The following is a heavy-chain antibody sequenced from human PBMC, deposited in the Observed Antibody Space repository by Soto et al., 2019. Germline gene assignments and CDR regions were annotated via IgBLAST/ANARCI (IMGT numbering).Heavy chain of an antibody. CDR1: GYSFTSYW. Sequence: PGESLKISCKGSGYSFTSYWIGGVRQMPGKGLEWMGIIYPGDSDTRYSPSFQGQVTISADKSISTAYLQWSSLKASDTAMYYCARLGGDYYYYYGMDVWGQGTTVTVSS. CDR3: ARLGGDYYYYYGMDV. CDR2: IYPGDSDT. J-gene: IGHJ6*02. D-gene: IGHD4-17*01. V-gene: IGHV5-51*01.